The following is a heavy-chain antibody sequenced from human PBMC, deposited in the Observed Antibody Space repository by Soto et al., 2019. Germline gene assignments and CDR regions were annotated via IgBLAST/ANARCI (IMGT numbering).Heavy chain of an antibody. J-gene: IGHJ5*02. CDR3: ARHGFYGDYSSNYFDP. Sequence: GESLKISCKGSVYSFSNWWVAWVRQMPVKGLEYMGIIYPSDSETRYSPSFQGQVTISADKSISTAYLQWSSLKASDTAIYYCARHGFYGDYSSNYFDPWGQGTL. CDR2: IYPSDSET. D-gene: IGHD4-17*01. V-gene: IGHV5-51*01. CDR1: VYSFSNWW.